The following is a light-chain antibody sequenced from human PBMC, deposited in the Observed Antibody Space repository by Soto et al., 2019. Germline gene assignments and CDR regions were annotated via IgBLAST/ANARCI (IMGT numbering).Light chain of an antibody. V-gene: IGKV1-12*01. CDR1: QGISSW. CDR3: QQTYTTPRT. CDR2: SAS. Sequence: DIQMTQSPSSVSASVGDRVTITCRASQGISSWLAWYQQKPGKAPKVLIYSASTLQSGVPSRFNGRGSGTDFTLTISNLQPEDFATYYCQQTYTTPRTFGPGTKVDIK. J-gene: IGKJ3*01.